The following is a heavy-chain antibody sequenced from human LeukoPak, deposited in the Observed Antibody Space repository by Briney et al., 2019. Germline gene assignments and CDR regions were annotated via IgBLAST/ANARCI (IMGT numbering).Heavy chain of an antibody. D-gene: IGHD5-24*01. Sequence: VASVKVSCKASGGTFSSYAISWVRQAPGQGLEWMGGIIPIFGTANYAQKFQGRVTITADESTSTAYMELSSLRSEDTAVYYCARDSELEMATNIGYYWGQGTLVTVSS. J-gene: IGHJ4*02. CDR2: IIPIFGTA. CDR1: GGTFSSYA. V-gene: IGHV1-69*13. CDR3: ARDSELEMATNIGYY.